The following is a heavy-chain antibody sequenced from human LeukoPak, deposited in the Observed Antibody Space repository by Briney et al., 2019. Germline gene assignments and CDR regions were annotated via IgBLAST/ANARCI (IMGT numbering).Heavy chain of an antibody. D-gene: IGHD6-19*01. CDR2: INSDGSST. CDR3: ARAAYSSGWYGSRVGYYYGMDV. Sequence: GGSLRLSCAASGFTFSSYWMHWVRQAPGKGLVWVSRINSDGSSTIYADSVKGRFTISRDNAKNTLYLQMNSLRAEDTAVYYCARAAYSSGWYGSRVGYYYGMDVWGQGTTVTVSS. J-gene: IGHJ6*02. V-gene: IGHV3-74*01. CDR1: GFTFSSYW.